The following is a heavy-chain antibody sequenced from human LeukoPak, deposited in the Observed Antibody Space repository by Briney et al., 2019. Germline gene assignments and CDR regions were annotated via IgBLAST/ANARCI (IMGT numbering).Heavy chain of an antibody. CDR2: ISYDGSSK. V-gene: IGHV3-30*04. CDR1: GFTFSTYA. CDR3: ARAAAAGGYYMDV. Sequence: GGSLRLSCAASGFTFSTYAMHWVRQAPGKGLEWVAVISYDGSSKYYADSVKGRFTISRDNSKNTLYLQMNSLRAEDTAVYYCARAAAAGGYYMDVWGKGTTVTVSS. J-gene: IGHJ6*03. D-gene: IGHD6-13*01.